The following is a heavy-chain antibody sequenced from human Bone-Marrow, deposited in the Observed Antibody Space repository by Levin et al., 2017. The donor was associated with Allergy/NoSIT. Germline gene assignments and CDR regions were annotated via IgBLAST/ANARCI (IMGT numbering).Heavy chain of an antibody. Sequence: GESLKISCAASGFTFSSYAMHWVRQAPGKGLEWVTVISYDGNNKYYADSVKGRFTISRDNSKNTVYLQMNSLRAEDTAVYYCGRSVDHNIGPDYWGQGSLVTVSS. D-gene: IGHD2/OR15-2a*01. CDR3: GRSVDHNIGPDY. CDR2: ISYDGNNK. J-gene: IGHJ4*02. V-gene: IGHV3-30*04. CDR1: GFTFSSYA.